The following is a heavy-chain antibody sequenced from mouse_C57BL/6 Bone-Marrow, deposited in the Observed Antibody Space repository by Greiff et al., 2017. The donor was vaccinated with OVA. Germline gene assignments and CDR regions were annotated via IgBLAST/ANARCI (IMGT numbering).Heavy chain of an antibody. CDR1: GFTFSDYY. J-gene: IGHJ4*01. V-gene: IGHV5-12*01. CDR2: ISNGGGST. D-gene: IGHD2-1*01. Sequence: EVQVVESGGGLVQPGGSLKLSCAASGFTFSDYYMYWVRQTPEKRLEWVAYISNGGGSTYYPDTVKGRFTISRDNAKNTLYLQMSRLKSEDTAMYNCARHRGNYVRMGYWGQGTSGTASS. CDR3: ARHRGNYVRMGY.